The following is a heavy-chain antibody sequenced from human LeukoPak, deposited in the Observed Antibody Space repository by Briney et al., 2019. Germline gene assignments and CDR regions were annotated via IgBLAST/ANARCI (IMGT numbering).Heavy chain of an antibody. Sequence: GGSLRLSCAASGFTFSSYEMDWVRQAPGKGLEWVSYISSSGSTIYYADSVKGRFTISRDNAKNSLYLQMNSLRVEDTAVYYCAREARGYSYGYYVSYFDYWGQGTLVTVSS. J-gene: IGHJ4*02. D-gene: IGHD5-18*01. CDR1: GFTFSSYE. CDR3: AREARGYSYGYYVSYFDY. V-gene: IGHV3-48*03. CDR2: ISSSGSTI.